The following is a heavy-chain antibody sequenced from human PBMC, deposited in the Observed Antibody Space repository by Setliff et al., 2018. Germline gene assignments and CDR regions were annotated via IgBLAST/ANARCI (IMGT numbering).Heavy chain of an antibody. CDR3: VRSGKFGMRFWFDQ. CDR1: GYPFISYD. V-gene: IGHV1-8*02. J-gene: IGHJ5*02. Sequence: ASVKVSCKASGYPFISYDINWVRQAPGQGLEWMGWMNPNSGKTGYAQKFQGRVIMTRNTSISTAYLELSSLTSDDTAFYYCVRSGKFGMRFWFDQWGRGTLVTVSS. CDR2: MNPNSGKT. D-gene: IGHD1-26*01.